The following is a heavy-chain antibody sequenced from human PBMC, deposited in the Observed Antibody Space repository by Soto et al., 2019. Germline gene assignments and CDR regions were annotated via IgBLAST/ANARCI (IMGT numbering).Heavy chain of an antibody. D-gene: IGHD3-10*01. CDR1: AASISSSSDY. V-gene: IGHV4-39*01. CDR2: IYHTGTT. CDR3: ARHGPSAPRGFFDA. Sequence: QVQLQESGPGLVKPSETLPLSCSVSAASISSSSDYWAWIRQSPGRGLEWIGSIYHTGTTYSSPSHKSRVTLSVDTSKNYFSLKLNSVTASDTAVYFCARHGPSAPRGFFDAWGQGILVTVSS. J-gene: IGHJ5*02.